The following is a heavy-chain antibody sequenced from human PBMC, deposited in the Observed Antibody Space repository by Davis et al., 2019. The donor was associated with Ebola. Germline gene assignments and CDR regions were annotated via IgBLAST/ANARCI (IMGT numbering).Heavy chain of an antibody. Sequence: GESLKISCAASGFTFSSYAMSWVRQAPGKGLVWVSRINSDGSSTDYADSVRGRFTISRDNAKNTLYLQMNSLRADDTAVYYCARAVGVPAATDYWGQGTLVTVSS. J-gene: IGHJ4*02. V-gene: IGHV3-74*01. CDR1: GFTFSSYA. CDR2: INSDGSST. CDR3: ARAVGVPAATDY. D-gene: IGHD2-2*01.